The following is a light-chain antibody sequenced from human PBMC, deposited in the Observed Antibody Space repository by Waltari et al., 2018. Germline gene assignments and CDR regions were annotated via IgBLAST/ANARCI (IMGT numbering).Light chain of an antibody. CDR3: LQDYDYPLI. Sequence: AIKKSQSPSSLSASVGERVTLACRASQVIETDLGWYQERPGKTPNLLRHPASTLQGLVPSSCCGRCSGTYFILTINGQQPEDFATYYSLQDYDYPLIFGGGTKVEIK. V-gene: IGKV1-6*01. CDR2: PAS. CDR1: QVIETD. J-gene: IGKJ4*01.